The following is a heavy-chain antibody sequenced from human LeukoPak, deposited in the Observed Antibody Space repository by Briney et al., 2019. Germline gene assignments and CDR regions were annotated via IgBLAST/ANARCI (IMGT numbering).Heavy chain of an antibody. CDR1: GGSIFSYF. D-gene: IGHD5-12*01. CDR2: IFDSGTTNYNPST. CDR3: ARGGVTTIAQYDY. Sequence: PSETLSLTCTVSGGSIFSYFRSWIRQPPGKGPEWIGYIFDSGTTNYNPSTNYNPSLKSRVTVSLDTSKNHFSLKLSSVTAADTAVYFCARGGVTTIAQYDYWGQGILVTVSS. V-gene: IGHV4-59*01. J-gene: IGHJ4*02.